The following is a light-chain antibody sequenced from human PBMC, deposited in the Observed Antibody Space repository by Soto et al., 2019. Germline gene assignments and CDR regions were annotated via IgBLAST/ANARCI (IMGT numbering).Light chain of an antibody. V-gene: IGKV4-1*01. CDR1: QRVWYSSDNKNY. CDR2: WAS. Sequence: DFVLTQSPDSLAVSLGDRATLNCKSSQRVWYSSDNKNYLLWYQQKQGQPHKLLIHWASTRESGVPSRFSVSVSGTDLNLTIPSMKQEDWSTDEGQTSYSIPWTFGQGTKVDI. J-gene: IGKJ1*01. CDR3: QTSYSIPWT.